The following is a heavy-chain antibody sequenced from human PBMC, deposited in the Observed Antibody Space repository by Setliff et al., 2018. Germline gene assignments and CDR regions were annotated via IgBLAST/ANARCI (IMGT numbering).Heavy chain of an antibody. Sequence: PRLSCAASGFTFDDYAMHWVRQAPGKGLEWVSGISWNSGSIGYADSVKGRFTISRDNAKNSLYLQVRSLRIDDTAVYYCARDGAHSGYLTPRYYYYMDVWGKGATVTVSS. J-gene: IGHJ6*03. CDR3: ARDGAHSGYLTPRYYYYMDV. D-gene: IGHD3-22*01. V-gene: IGHV3-9*01. CDR2: ISWNSGSI. CDR1: GFTFDDYA.